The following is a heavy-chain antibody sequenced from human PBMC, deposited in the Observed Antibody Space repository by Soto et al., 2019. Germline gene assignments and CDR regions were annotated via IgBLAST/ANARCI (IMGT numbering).Heavy chain of an antibody. Sequence: ASIKVPCQASGYTFTGYYKHWVAQAPGQGLELMGWINPNSGGTNYAHKFPGRRTQTRXTXXSXXXMXLXXLRXDDPAVYYCARELPTGIAVAGTYYYYGMDVWG. CDR3: ARELPTGIAVAGTYYYYGMDV. V-gene: IGHV1-2*02. CDR2: INPNSGGT. CDR1: GYTFTGYY. D-gene: IGHD6-19*01. J-gene: IGHJ6*02.